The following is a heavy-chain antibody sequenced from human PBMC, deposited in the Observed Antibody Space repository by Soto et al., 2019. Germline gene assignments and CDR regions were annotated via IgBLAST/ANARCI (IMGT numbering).Heavy chain of an antibody. CDR3: TSLGVYARNSYYGMEV. Sequence: GGSLRLSCAASGFTFSNAWMSWVRQAPGKGLEWVGRIKSKTDGGTTDYAAPVKGRFTISRDDSKNTLYLQMNSLKTEDTAVYYCTSLGVYARNSYYGMEVWGQGTTVTVSS. V-gene: IGHV3-15*01. D-gene: IGHD2-8*02. J-gene: IGHJ6*02. CDR2: IKSKTDGGTT. CDR1: GFTFSNAW.